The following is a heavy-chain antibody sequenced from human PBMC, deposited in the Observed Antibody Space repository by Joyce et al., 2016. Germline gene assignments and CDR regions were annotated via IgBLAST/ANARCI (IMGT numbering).Heavy chain of an antibody. J-gene: IGHJ4*02. CDR1: GGAISRGGYY. CDR3: ARVWSGYYIFDN. CDR2: IQGRGRT. D-gene: IGHD3-3*01. V-gene: IGHV4-31*03. Sequence: QVQLKESGPRLVKPSQTLSLTCTVSGGAISRGGYYWSWIRQHPGKGLEWIGYIQGRGRTYYRPSLKSRVIISLDTSKNQFSLKLNSATAADTAVYYCARVWSGYYIFDNWGQGTRVIVSS.